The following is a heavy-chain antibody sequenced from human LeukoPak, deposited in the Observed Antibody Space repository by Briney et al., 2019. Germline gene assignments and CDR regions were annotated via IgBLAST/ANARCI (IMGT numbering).Heavy chain of an antibody. Sequence: PGGSLRLSCAASGLTVSRNYMTWDRQAPGKGLEWVSVIYSGGSTYYADSVKGRFTISRDNSKNMLYVQMNSLRAEDTAVYYCARVASSGYFVAAFDIWGQGTMVTVSS. CDR2: IYSGGST. V-gene: IGHV3-66*01. CDR1: GLTVSRNY. D-gene: IGHD3-22*01. J-gene: IGHJ3*02. CDR3: ARVASSGYFVAAFDI.